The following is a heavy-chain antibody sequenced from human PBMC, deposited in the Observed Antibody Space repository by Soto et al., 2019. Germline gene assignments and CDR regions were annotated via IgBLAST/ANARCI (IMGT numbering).Heavy chain of an antibody. CDR1: GGSVTTYS. CDR2: IIPFYGTT. Sequence: QVLLVQSGAEVKKPGSSVKVSCRASGGSVTTYSISWVRQAPGQGLEWMGGIIPFYGTTNYAQSFQGAVTITADTYMSEVYMELSSLKSDDTAVYYCVRYPVVRGDVRGMGVWGQGTAITVS. D-gene: IGHD3-10*01. CDR3: VRYPVVRGDVRGMGV. J-gene: IGHJ6*02. V-gene: IGHV1-69*06.